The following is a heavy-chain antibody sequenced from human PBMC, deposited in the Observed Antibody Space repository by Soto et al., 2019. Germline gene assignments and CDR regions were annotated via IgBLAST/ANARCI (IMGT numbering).Heavy chain of an antibody. CDR1: GFAVSSKY. D-gene: IGHD6-19*01. CDR3: AQTTGWPGFDF. J-gene: IGHJ4*02. Sequence: EVQLVESGGGLIQPGGSLRLSCAASGFAVSSKYMTWVRQAPGKGLEWVSVIYGGGTTYYADSVKGRFTISRDTSKNMLYLQMNSLRAEDTAVYYCAQTTGWPGFDFWGQGTLVTVSS. V-gene: IGHV3-53*01. CDR2: IYGGGTT.